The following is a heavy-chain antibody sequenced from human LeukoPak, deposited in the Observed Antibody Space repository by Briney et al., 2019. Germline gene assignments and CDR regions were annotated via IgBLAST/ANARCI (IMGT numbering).Heavy chain of an antibody. D-gene: IGHD6-13*01. Sequence: SETLSLTCAVYGGSFSGYYWSWIRQPPGKGLEWIGEINHSGSTNYNPSLKSRVTISVDTSKNQFSLKLSSVTAADTAVYYCAKSGVGAAADPYGMDVWGQGTTVTVSS. V-gene: IGHV4-34*01. J-gene: IGHJ6*02. CDR3: AKSGVGAAADPYGMDV. CDR1: GGSFSGYY. CDR2: INHSGST.